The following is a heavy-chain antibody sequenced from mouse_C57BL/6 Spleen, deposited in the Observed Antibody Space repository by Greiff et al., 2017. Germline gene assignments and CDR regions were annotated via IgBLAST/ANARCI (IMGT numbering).Heavy chain of an antibody. J-gene: IGHJ1*03. CDR1: GFTFTDYR. CDR3: ARTEGYFGV. Sequence: EVKLVESGGGLVKPGGSLKLSCAASGFTFTDYRMHWVRQAPEKGLEWVAYISSGSSTIYYADTVKGRFTISRDNAKNTLFLQMTSLRSEDTAMYYCARTEGYFGVWGTGTTVTGAS. V-gene: IGHV5-17*01. CDR2: ISSGSSTI.